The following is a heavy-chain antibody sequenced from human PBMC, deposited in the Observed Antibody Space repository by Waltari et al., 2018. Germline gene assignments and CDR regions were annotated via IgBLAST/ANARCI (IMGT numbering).Heavy chain of an antibody. D-gene: IGHD6-13*01. CDR3: ARLSIAAAGTKGAFDI. CDR2: IYYSGST. Sequence: QVQLQESGPGLVKPSETLSLTCAVSGGSISSHYWSWIRPPPGKGLEWIGYIYYSGSTNYNPSLKSRVTISVDTSKNQFSLKLSSVTAADTAVYYCARLSIAAAGTKGAFDIWGQGTMVTVSS. CDR1: GGSISSHY. V-gene: IGHV4-59*11. J-gene: IGHJ3*02.